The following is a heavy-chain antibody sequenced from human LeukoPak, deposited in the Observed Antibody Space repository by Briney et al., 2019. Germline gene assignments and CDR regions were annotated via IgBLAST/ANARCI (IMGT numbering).Heavy chain of an antibody. CDR3: ARDQQQLVPGTFDI. V-gene: IGHV4-59*12. J-gene: IGHJ3*02. Sequence: SETLSLTCTVSGGSISSYYWSWIRQPPGKGLEWIGYVYYSGSSYYNPSLESRVIISVDRSKNQFSLKVSSVTAADTAVYYCARDQQQLVPGTFDIWGQGIMVTVSS. CDR2: VYYSGSS. D-gene: IGHD6-13*01. CDR1: GGSISSYY.